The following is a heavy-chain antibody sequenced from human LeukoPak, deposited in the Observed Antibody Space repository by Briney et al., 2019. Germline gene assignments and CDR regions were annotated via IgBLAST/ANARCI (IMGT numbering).Heavy chain of an antibody. CDR3: AKYGFGEFHFDY. CDR2: ISGSGGST. Sequence: GGSLRPSCAASGFTFSSYAMSWVRQAPGKGLEWVSAISGSGGSTYYADSVKGRFTISRDNSKNTLYLQMNSLRAEDTAVYYCAKYGFGEFHFDYWGQGTLVTVSS. CDR1: GFTFSSYA. V-gene: IGHV3-23*01. J-gene: IGHJ4*02. D-gene: IGHD3-10*01.